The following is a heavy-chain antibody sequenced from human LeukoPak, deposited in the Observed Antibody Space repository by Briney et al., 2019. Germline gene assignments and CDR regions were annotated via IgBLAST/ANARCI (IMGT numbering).Heavy chain of an antibody. D-gene: IGHD5-12*01. J-gene: IGHJ3*02. CDR2: ISWNSGSI. Sequence: PGGSLRLSCAASGFTFDDYAMHWVRQAPGKGLEWVSGISWNSGSIGYADSVKGRFTISRDNAKNSLYLQMNSLRAEDTALYYCAKDILESGYDGNAFDIWAKGQWSPSLQ. V-gene: IGHV3-9*01. CDR3: AKDILESGYDGNAFDI. CDR1: GFTFDDYA.